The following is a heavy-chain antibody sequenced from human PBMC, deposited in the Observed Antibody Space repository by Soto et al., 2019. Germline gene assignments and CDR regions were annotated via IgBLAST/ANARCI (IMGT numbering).Heavy chain of an antibody. V-gene: IGHV5-51*01. CDR2: IYPGDSDT. CDR1: GYSFTSYW. J-gene: IGHJ6*02. CDR3: ARRRVTALHPSDYGMDV. Sequence: GESLKISCKGSGYSFTSYWIGWVRQMPGKGLEWMGIIYPGDSDTRYSPSFQGQVTISADKSISTAYLQWSSLKASDTAMYYCARRRVTALHPSDYGMDVWGQGTTVTVSS. D-gene: IGHD4-4*01.